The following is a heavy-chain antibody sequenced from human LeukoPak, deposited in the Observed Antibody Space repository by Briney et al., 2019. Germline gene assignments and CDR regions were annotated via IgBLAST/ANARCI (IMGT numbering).Heavy chain of an antibody. CDR1: GGSIRSHY. J-gene: IGHJ4*02. D-gene: IGHD2/OR15-2a*01. Sequence: SETLSLTCTVSGGSIRSHYWNWIRQPPGKGLEWIGSMYYSGSSNYNPSLKSRVTMSVDASRSQFSLKLRSVTAADTAVYHCARVGLYFNFDYWGQGTLVTVSS. CDR3: ARVGLYFNFDY. V-gene: IGHV4-59*11. CDR2: MYYSGSS.